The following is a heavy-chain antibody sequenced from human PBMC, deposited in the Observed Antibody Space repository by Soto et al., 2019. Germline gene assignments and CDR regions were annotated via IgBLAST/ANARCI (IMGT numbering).Heavy chain of an antibody. CDR3: ARGIQHRYVLAV. D-gene: IGHD5-18*01. J-gene: IGHJ6*02. V-gene: IGHV3-74*01. CDR1: GFTFSNYW. CDR2: IKTDGSSI. Sequence: GGSLRLSCAASGFTFSNYWMHWVRQAPGKGLVWVSRIKTDGSSISYADSVKGRVTISRDNAKNTVYLQMNSLRAEDTAVYYCARGIQHRYVLAVSGQGTTVTVSS.